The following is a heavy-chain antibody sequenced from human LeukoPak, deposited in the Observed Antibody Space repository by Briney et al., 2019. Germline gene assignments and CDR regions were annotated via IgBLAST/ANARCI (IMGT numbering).Heavy chain of an antibody. CDR1: GGSIGSFY. CDR2: IYYTGST. V-gene: IGHV4-59*01. Sequence: SETLSLTCTVSGGSIGSFYWSWIRQPPGKGLEWIGYIYYTGSTNYNPSLKSRVTISVDTSKNQFSLKLSSVTAADTAVYYCVRGQRSYDFSLGFYIAHGMDVWGQGTTVTVSS. CDR3: VRGQRSYDFSLGFYIAHGMDV. J-gene: IGHJ6*02. D-gene: IGHD3-3*01.